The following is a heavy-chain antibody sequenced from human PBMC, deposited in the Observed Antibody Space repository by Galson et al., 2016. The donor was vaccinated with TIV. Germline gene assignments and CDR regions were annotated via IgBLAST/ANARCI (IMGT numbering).Heavy chain of an antibody. V-gene: IGHV1-3*01. J-gene: IGHJ4*02. D-gene: IGHD1-1*01. CDR2: INAGNGNT. Sequence: HWVRQAPGQRLEWMGWINAGNGNTKYSQKFQGRVTITRDTSASTAYMELSSLRSEDTAVYYCARDPGYFVYWGQGTLVTVSS. CDR3: ARDPGYFVY.